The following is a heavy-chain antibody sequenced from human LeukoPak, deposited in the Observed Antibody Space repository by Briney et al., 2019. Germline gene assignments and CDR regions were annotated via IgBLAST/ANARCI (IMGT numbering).Heavy chain of an antibody. V-gene: IGHV1-69*17. D-gene: IGHD5-24*01. J-gene: IGHJ5*02. CDR3: ARDNSVRDEAWWFNP. CDR1: GGTFSSYA. CDR2: ISPSGGLT. Sequence: ASVKVSCKASGGTFSSYAISWVRQAPGQGPEWMGVISPSGGLTTYAQKFQGRVTLTRDMSTSTDYLELSSLRSEDTAVYYCARDNSVRDEAWWFNPWGQGTLVTVSS.